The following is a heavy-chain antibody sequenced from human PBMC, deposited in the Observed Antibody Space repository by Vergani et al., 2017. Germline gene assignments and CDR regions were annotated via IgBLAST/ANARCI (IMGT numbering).Heavy chain of an antibody. CDR2: TWYDGNNK. D-gene: IGHD1-14*01. V-gene: IGHV3-33*01. Sequence: QVQLVESGGGVVQPGRSLRLSCAASGFTFNKYGMHWVRQAPGTGLEWVAVTWYDGNNKQYADSVKGRFTISRDNSKSTMYLQMNSLRDEDTGVYYCARDLRLLYNRFDPWGQGTLVTVSS. CDR3: ARDLRLLYNRFDP. CDR1: GFTFNKYG. J-gene: IGHJ5*02.